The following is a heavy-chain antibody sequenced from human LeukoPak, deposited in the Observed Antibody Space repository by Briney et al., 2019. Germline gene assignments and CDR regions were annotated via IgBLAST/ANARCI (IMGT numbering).Heavy chain of an antibody. V-gene: IGHV3-23*01. Sequence: GGSLRLSCAASGFTFGNYAMNWVRQAPGKGLEWVSGISGGGASTYYADSVKGRFTISRDNSKNTRYLQMNSLRAEDTALYYCVKDRYYDNSAYRAFDPWGQGTLVTISS. J-gene: IGHJ5*02. CDR3: VKDRYYDNSAYRAFDP. D-gene: IGHD3-22*01. CDR2: ISGGGAST. CDR1: GFTFGNYA.